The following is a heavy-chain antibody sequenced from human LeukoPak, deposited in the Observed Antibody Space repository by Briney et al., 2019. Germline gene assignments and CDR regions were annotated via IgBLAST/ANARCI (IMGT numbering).Heavy chain of an antibody. CDR3: ARPLKDSSSSNWFDP. J-gene: IGHJ5*02. Sequence: ASVKVSCKASGYTFTGYYMHWVRQAPGQGLEWMGWINPNGGGTNYAQKFQGRVTMTRDTSISTAYMELSRLRSDDTAVYYCARPLKDSSSSNWFDPWGQGTLVTVSS. V-gene: IGHV1-2*02. D-gene: IGHD6-6*01. CDR2: INPNGGGT. CDR1: GYTFTGYY.